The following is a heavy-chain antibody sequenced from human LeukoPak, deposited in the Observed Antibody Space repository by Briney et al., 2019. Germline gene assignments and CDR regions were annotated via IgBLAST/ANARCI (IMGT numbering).Heavy chain of an antibody. D-gene: IGHD3-9*01. V-gene: IGHV4-30-2*01. CDR2: IYHSGST. CDR3: AREFAGYLDY. J-gene: IGHJ4*02. Sequence: LEWIGYIYHSGSTYYNPSLKSRVTISVDRSKNQFSLKLSSVTAADTAVYYCAREFAGYLDYWGQGTLVTVSS.